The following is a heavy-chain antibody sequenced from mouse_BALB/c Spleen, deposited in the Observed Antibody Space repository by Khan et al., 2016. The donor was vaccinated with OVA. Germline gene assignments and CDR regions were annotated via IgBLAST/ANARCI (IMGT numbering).Heavy chain of an antibody. CDR2: ISTYYGDV. CDR3: TRGAGGRRFAY. V-gene: IGHV1S137*01. J-gene: IGHJ3*01. CDR1: GYTFTDFT. Sequence: QVQLKESGAELVRPGVSVKISCKGSGYTFTDFTIHWVKQSHALSLEWIGVISTYYGDVTYNQKFKGKATMTVDKSSSTTYMELARLTSEASAIYYCTRGAGGRRFAYWGQGTLVTVSA.